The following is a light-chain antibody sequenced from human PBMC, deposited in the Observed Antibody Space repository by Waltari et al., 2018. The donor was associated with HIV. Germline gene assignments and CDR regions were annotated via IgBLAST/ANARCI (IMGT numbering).Light chain of an antibody. CDR1: QSIGDL. V-gene: IGKV1-12*01. Sequence: DIQMTQSPSYVSASIGDTVTISCRANQSIGDLLAWYQQRPGEAPRLLIYSPSRRDNRGPLRFFAFGSDTEFTLTVTGLESEDFATYYCQQASSFPHTFGGGTKV. J-gene: IGKJ4*01. CDR3: QQASSFPHT. CDR2: SPS.